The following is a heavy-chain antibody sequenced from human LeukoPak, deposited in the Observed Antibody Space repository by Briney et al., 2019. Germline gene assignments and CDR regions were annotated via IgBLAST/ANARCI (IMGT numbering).Heavy chain of an antibody. Sequence: SETLSLTCTVSGDSINCASCYWGWIRQPPGKGLEWIGSIYYSGSTYYNPSLKSRVTISVDTSKNQFSLKLSSVTAADTAVYYCARVVGRDGYNYDYWGQGTLVTVSS. D-gene: IGHD5-24*01. V-gene: IGHV4-39*07. J-gene: IGHJ4*02. CDR2: IYYSGST. CDR3: ARVVGRDGYNYDY. CDR1: GDSINCASCY.